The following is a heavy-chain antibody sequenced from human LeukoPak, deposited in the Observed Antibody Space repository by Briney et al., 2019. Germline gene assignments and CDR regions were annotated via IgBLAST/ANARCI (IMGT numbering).Heavy chain of an antibody. CDR1: GFTFSSYG. V-gene: IGHV3-30*18. CDR3: AKSWGRLGGGTTYGTDV. D-gene: IGHD3-16*01. CDR2: ISYDGSNK. J-gene: IGHJ6*02. Sequence: GGSLRLSCAASGFTFSSYGMHWVRQAPGKGLEWVAAISYDGSNKYYADSVKGRFTISRDNSKNTLYLQMNSLRAEDTAVYYSAKSWGRLGGGTTYGTDVGSQGTTVTVSS.